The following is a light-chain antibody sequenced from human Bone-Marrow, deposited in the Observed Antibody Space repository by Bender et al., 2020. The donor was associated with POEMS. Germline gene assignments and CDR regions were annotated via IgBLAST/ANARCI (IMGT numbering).Light chain of an antibody. CDR1: NSDVGTYTL. CDR3: CSYAGPSAFVV. CDR2: EVS. V-gene: IGLV2-23*02. Sequence: QSALSQPASVSGSPGQSITISCTGTNSDVGTYTLISWYQQHPGGTPKLIVYEVSKRPSGISNRFSGSKSGNTASLTISGLQAEDEADYYCCSYAGPSAFVVFGGGTRLTVL. J-gene: IGLJ3*02.